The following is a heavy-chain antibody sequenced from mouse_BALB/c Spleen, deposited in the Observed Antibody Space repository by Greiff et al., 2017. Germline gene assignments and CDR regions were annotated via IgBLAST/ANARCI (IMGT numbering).Heavy chain of an antibody. CDR1: GFNIKDTY. D-gene: IGHD1-1*01. Sequence: EVKVEESGAELVKPGASVKLSCTASGFNIKDTYMHWVKQRPEQGLEWIGRIDPANGNTKYDPKFQGKATITADTSSNTAYLQLSSLTSEDTAVYYCASGSSYFDYRGQGTTLTVTS. CDR2: IDPANGNT. V-gene: IGHV14-3*02. J-gene: IGHJ2*01. CDR3: ASGSSYFDY.